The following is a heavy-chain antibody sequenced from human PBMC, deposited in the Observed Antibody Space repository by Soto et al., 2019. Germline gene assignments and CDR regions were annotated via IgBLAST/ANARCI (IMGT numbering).Heavy chain of an antibody. V-gene: IGHV3-30*18. J-gene: IGHJ4*02. CDR1: GFTFSSYG. D-gene: IGHD3-3*01. Sequence: QVQLVESGGGVVQPGRSLRLSCAASGFTFSSYGMHWVRQAPGKGLEGVAVISYDGSNKYYADSVKGRFTISRDNSKNTLYLQMNSLRAEDTAVYYCAKGVGPYYDFWSGYKVGGQGTLVTVSS. CDR2: ISYDGSNK. CDR3: AKGVGPYYDFWSGYKV.